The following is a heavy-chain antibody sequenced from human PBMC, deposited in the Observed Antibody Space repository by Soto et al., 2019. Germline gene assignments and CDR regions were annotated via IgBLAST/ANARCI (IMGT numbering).Heavy chain of an antibody. CDR1: GFTFISSA. CDR2: ISGSGGST. Sequence: PGGSLRLSCATSGFTFISSAMSWVRQAPGKGLEWVSAISGSGGSTYYADSVKGRFTISRDNSKNTLYLQMNSLRAEDTAVYYCAKAKDGSLPDVYYYYYDMDVWGHGTTVTVSS. CDR3: AKAKDGSLPDVYYYYYDMDV. V-gene: IGHV3-23*01. D-gene: IGHD3-10*01. J-gene: IGHJ6*02.